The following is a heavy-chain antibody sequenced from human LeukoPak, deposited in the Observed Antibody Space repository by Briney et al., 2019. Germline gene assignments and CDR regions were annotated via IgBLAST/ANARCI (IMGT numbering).Heavy chain of an antibody. J-gene: IGHJ4*02. CDR2: ITTSDGNT. Sequence: PGGSLRLSCAASGFTFSSCTMSWVRQAPGKGLEWVSTITTSDGNTYYADSVKGRFTVSRDNSKNTLYLQMNSLRAEDTAVYYCARDLAWGAYWGQGTLVTVSS. CDR1: GFTFSSCT. CDR3: ARDLAWGAY. V-gene: IGHV3-23*01. D-gene: IGHD4/OR15-4a*01.